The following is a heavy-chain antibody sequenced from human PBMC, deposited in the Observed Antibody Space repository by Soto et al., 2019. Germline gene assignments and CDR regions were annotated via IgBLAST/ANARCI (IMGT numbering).Heavy chain of an antibody. CDR3: TRDDSGLGIDY. V-gene: IGHV3-74*01. D-gene: IGHD1-26*01. Sequence: EVHLVESGGGLVQPGESLRLSCEAYGFNFRDFWMHWVRQPPGKGPEWVSNIPSDGRDVSYADSVRGRFTISRDDARNTRYLQMSDLRVEDTAIYYCTRDDSGLGIDYWGQGTQVTVSS. CDR2: IPSDGRDV. J-gene: IGHJ4*02. CDR1: GFNFRDFW.